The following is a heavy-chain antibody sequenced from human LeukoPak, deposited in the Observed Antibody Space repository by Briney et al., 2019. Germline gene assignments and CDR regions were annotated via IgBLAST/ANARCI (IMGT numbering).Heavy chain of an antibody. V-gene: IGHV4-61*05. CDR2: IYYSGST. D-gene: IGHD1-26*01. J-gene: IGHJ4*02. CDR1: GGSISSSSYY. CDR3: ARGVGATYDY. Sequence: SETLSLTCTVSGGSISSSSYYWGWIRQPPGKGLEWIGYIYYSGSTNYNPSLKSRVTISVDTSKNQFSLKLSSVTAADTAVYYCARGVGATYDYWGQGTLVTVSS.